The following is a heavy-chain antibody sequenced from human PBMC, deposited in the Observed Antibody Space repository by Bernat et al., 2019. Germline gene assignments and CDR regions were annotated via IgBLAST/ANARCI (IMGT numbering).Heavy chain of an antibody. CDR3: ARSLEVRGVMWYFDY. J-gene: IGHJ4*02. V-gene: IGHV4-34*01. Sequence: QVQLQQWGAGLLKPSETLSLTCAVYGGSFSGYYWSWIRQPPGKGLEWIGEIYHSGSTNYNPSLKSRVTISVDTSKNQFSLKLSSVTAADTAVYYCARSLEVRGVMWYFDYWGQGTLVTVSS. D-gene: IGHD3-10*01. CDR1: GGSFSGYY. CDR2: IYHSGST.